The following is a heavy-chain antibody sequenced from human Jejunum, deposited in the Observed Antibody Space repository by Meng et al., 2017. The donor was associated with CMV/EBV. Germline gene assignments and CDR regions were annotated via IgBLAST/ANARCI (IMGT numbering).Heavy chain of an antibody. CDR3: VRSSTTGGFDP. J-gene: IGHJ5*02. CDR2: TYYRSNWST. CDR1: GDSVSSNRAA. V-gene: IGHV6-1*01. D-gene: IGHD7-27*01. Sequence: GDSVSSNRAAWYWIRHSPSRGLEWLGRTYYRSNWSTDYALSVKSRITISPDTSKNQVSLHLTSLTPEDTAMYYCVRSSTTGGFDPWGQGTLVTVSS.